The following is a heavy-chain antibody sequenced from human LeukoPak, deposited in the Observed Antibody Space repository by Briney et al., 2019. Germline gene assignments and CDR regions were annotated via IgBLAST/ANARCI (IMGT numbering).Heavy chain of an antibody. CDR3: ARGRPHGNDY. Sequence: GGSLRLSCAASGFTFSSHWMNWVRQAPGKGLVWVSRIASDGSSTTYADSVKGRFSISRDNAKNTLYLQMNSLRVEDTAVYYCARGRPHGNDYWGQGTLVTVSS. CDR1: GFTFSSHW. J-gene: IGHJ4*02. CDR2: IASDGSST. V-gene: IGHV3-74*01. D-gene: IGHD4-23*01.